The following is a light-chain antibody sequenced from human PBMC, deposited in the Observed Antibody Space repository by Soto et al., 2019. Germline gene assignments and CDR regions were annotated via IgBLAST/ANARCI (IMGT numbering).Light chain of an antibody. V-gene: IGLV2-14*01. CDR3: SSYTSSSPHVV. Sequence: QSALTQPASVSGSPGQSITISCTGTSSDVGGYNYVSWYQQHPGKAPKLMIYDVSNRPSGVSNRFSGSKSGNTASLTISELQAEDEADYYCSSYTSSSPHVVFGGGTKLTVL. CDR2: DVS. J-gene: IGLJ2*01. CDR1: SSDVGGYNY.